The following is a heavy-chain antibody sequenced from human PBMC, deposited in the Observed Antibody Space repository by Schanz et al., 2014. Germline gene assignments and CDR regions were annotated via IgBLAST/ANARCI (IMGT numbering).Heavy chain of an antibody. CDR3: ARAKRFGDMDV. Sequence: QVQLVQSGDEVKKPGASVKVSCKASGYTFISYGIKWVRQAPGQGLEWMGWISAYNGHTDYAQKVQGRVTMTTDTSTGTAYMELRNLRSDDTAVYYCARAKRFGDMDVWGQGTTVTVSS. V-gene: IGHV1-18*01. D-gene: IGHD3-10*01. J-gene: IGHJ6*02. CDR1: GYTFISYG. CDR2: ISAYNGHT.